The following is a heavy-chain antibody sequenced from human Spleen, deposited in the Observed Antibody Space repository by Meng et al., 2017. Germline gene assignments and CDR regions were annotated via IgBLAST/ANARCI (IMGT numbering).Heavy chain of an antibody. J-gene: IGHJ4*02. CDR3: ARSKPAYSSGWYGRYDY. CDR1: GGSISSGSYY. CDR2: IYTSGST. D-gene: IGHD6-19*01. Sequence: SETLSLTCTVSGGSISSGSYYWSWIRQPAGKGLEWIGRIYTSGSTNYNPSLKSRVTISADTSKNQFSLKLSSVTAADTAVYYCARSKPAYSSGWYGRYDYWGQGTLVTVSS. V-gene: IGHV4-61*02.